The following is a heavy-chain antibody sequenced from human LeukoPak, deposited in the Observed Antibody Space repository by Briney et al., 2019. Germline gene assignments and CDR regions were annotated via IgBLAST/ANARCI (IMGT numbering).Heavy chain of an antibody. D-gene: IGHD3-22*01. J-gene: IGHJ4*02. V-gene: IGHV4-59*01. CDR3: ARGTEGLYYDSSGYYPDYFDY. Sequence: SETLSLTCTVSGGSINSYCWSWIRQPPGKGLEWIGYIYYSGSTNYNPSLKSRVTISIDTSKNQFSLKLSSVTAADTAVYYCARGTEGLYYDSSGYYPDYFDYWGQGTLVTVSS. CDR2: IYYSGST. CDR1: GGSINSYC.